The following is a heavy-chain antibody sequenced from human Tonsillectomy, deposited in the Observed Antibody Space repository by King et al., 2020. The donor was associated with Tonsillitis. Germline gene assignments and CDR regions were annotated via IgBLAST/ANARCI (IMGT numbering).Heavy chain of an antibody. CDR1: GYSFTTYY. J-gene: IGHJ4*02. V-gene: IGHV5-51*03. CDR3: ARGNYNILTGYYNAADY. CDR2: LFPVDSGDSDT. Sequence: QLVQSGGEVKKPGESLKISCKVSGYSFTTYYIAWGRHMPGKSLEWSAILFPVDSGDSDTRYSPSFQGQVTNSADRSITTAYLQWNTLKASDSAVYYCARGNYNILTGYYNAADYWGQGTLVTVSS. D-gene: IGHD3-9*01.